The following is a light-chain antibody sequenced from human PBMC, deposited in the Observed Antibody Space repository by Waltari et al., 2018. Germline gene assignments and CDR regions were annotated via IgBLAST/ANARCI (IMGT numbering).Light chain of an antibody. CDR2: KAS. V-gene: IGKV1-5*03. CDR1: QSISSW. Sequence: DIQMTQSPSTLSASVGDRVTITCRASQSISSWLAWYQQKPGKAPKLLIYKASSLESGVPSRFSGGGSGTEFTLTISSLQPDDFATYHCQQYKSYWTFGQGTKVEIK. J-gene: IGKJ1*01. CDR3: QQYKSYWT.